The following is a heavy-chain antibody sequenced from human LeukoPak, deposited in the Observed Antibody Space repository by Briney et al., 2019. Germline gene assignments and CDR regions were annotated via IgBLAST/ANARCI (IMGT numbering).Heavy chain of an antibody. V-gene: IGHV1-8*01. J-gene: IGHJ4*02. CDR3: ARGDWGFYYYDSSGYCDY. CDR1: GYTFTSYD. Sequence: ASVKVSCKASGYTFTSYDINWVRQATGQGLEWMGWMNPNSGNTGYAQKFQGRVTMTRNTSISTAYMELSSLRSEDTAVYYCARGDWGFYYYDSSGYCDYWGQGTLVTVSS. D-gene: IGHD3-22*01. CDR2: MNPNSGNT.